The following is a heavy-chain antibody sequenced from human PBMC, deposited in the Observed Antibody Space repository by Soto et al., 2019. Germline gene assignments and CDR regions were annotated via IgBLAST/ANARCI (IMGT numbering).Heavy chain of an antibody. CDR3: ARAGSSGWYVY. CDR1: GYTFTAYY. CDR2: INPNSGGT. D-gene: IGHD6-19*01. J-gene: IGHJ4*02. Sequence: ASVKVSCKASGYTFTAYYMHWVRQAPGQGLEWMGWINPNSGGTNYAQKFQGRVTMTRDTSIITAYMELSSLRSDDTAVYYCARAGSSGWYVYWGQGTLVTVSP. V-gene: IGHV1-2*02.